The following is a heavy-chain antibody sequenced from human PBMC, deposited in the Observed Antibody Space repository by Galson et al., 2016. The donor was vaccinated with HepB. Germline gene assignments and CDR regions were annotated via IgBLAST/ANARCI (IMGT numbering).Heavy chain of an antibody. J-gene: IGHJ4*02. CDR1: GFTFSSYA. CDR2: IYYTGST. CDR3: ARDGRLGEKGLYDF. V-gene: IGHV4-31*02. Sequence: LRLSCAASGFTFSSYAMSWVRQAPGKGLEWIGYIYYTGSTDCNPSLKSRVTISVDTSKNQFSLKLSSVTAADTAVYYCARDGRLGEKGLYDFWGQGTLVTVSS. D-gene: IGHD3-10*01.